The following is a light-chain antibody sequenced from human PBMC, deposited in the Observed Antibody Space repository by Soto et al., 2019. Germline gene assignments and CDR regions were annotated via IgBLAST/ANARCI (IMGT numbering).Light chain of an antibody. CDR1: ALAKQY. V-gene: IGLV3-25*02. CDR2: KDT. Sequence: SYELTQPPSVSVSPGQTARITCSGDALAKQYAYWYQQKPGQAPVMVIYKDTERPSGIPERFSGSSSGTAVTLTISGVQAEDEADYHCQSADSSGTYGVFGGGTKVTVL. CDR3: QSADSSGTYGV. J-gene: IGLJ2*01.